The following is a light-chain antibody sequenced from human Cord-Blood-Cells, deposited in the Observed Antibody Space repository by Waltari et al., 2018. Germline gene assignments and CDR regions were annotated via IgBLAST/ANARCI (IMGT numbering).Light chain of an antibody. V-gene: IGLV1-47*01. J-gene: IGLJ3*02. CDR1: SSNIGSNY. CDR3: AAWEDSLSGWV. Sequence: QSVLTQPPSASGTPGQRVTISCSGSSSNIGSNYVSWYQQLPGTAPKLLLYRNNQRPSGVPDRFSGSKSGTSASLAISGRRSEDEADYYCAAWEDSLSGWVFGGGTKLTVL. CDR2: RNN.